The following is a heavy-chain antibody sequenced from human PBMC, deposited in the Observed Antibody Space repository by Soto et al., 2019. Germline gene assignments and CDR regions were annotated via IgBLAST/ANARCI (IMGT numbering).Heavy chain of an antibody. D-gene: IGHD2-21*01. J-gene: IGHJ4*02. CDR3: ARDGQIIAALDY. Sequence: EVQLLESGGGLVQPGGSLRLSCGASGFTFSDYAMSWVRQAPGKGLEWVSGISGSGGTTHYADSVKGRFTISRDDSQNTLYLQMNSLRDEDTAVYYCARDGQIIAALDYWGQGTLVSVSS. CDR2: ISGSGGTT. CDR1: GFTFSDYA. V-gene: IGHV3-23*01.